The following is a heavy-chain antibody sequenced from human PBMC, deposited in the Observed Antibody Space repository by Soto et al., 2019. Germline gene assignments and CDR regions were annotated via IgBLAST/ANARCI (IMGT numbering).Heavy chain of an antibody. J-gene: IGHJ4*02. CDR1: GFTSKDYV. CDR3: ARAGGYHVKYYFDY. Sequence: LILSCASSGFTSKDYVLQLGRHAPWKGLEWVSGNSWNSGSICYADPVKGLFIISRANAKYSLHLQTNSLSVEDSALYSCARAGGYHVKYYFDYWGQGTLVTVSS. V-gene: IGHV3-9*02. CDR2: NSWNSGSI. D-gene: IGHD5-12*01.